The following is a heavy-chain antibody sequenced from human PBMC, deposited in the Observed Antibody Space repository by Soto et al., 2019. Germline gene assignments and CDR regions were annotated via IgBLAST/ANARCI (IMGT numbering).Heavy chain of an antibody. V-gene: IGHV5-51*01. CDR1: GYSFPGFW. Sequence: GESLKISCGASGYSFPGFWIGWVRQMPGKGLEWLGIIFPGDSDTRYSPSFQGQVTISVDKSISTAYLQWSSLKASDTAMYYCARRGAGYNYDYWGQGTLVTVSS. D-gene: IGHD5-12*01. CDR3: ARRGAGYNYDY. J-gene: IGHJ4*02. CDR2: IFPGDSDT.